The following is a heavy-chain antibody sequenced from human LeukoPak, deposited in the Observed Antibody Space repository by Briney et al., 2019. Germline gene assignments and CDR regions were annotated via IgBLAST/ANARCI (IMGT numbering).Heavy chain of an antibody. CDR2: IYYSGST. CDR3: ATSGSGSIGYFDY. J-gene: IGHJ4*02. Sequence: SETLSLTCTVSGGSVSSGSYYWRWIRQPPGKGLEWIGYIYYSGSTNYNPSLKSRVTISVDTSKNQFSLKLSSVTAADTAVYYCATSGSGSIGYFDYWGQGTLVTVSS. D-gene: IGHD3-10*01. V-gene: IGHV4-61*01. CDR1: GGSVSSGSYY.